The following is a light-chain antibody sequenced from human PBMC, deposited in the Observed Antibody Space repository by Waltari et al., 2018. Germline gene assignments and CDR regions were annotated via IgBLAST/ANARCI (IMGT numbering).Light chain of an antibody. CDR1: NSDIGAYNF. CDR3: SSYTANRTLL. Sequence: QSVPTQPPSVSGSPGQSVTISCTGTNSDIGAYNFVSWYQQNPGKAPKLMIYGVRNRPSGVSVRFSGSKSGNTASLTISGLQAEDEADYYCSSYTANRTLLFGGGTRL. CDR2: GVR. J-gene: IGLJ2*01. V-gene: IGLV2-14*01.